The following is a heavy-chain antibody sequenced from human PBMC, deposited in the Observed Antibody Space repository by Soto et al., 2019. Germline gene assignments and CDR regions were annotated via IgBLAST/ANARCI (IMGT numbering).Heavy chain of an antibody. J-gene: IGHJ4*02. CDR2: ISYDGSNK. CDR1: GFTFSSYG. D-gene: IGHD2-2*01. V-gene: IGHV3-30*18. CDR3: AKVGYEGLYCSSTSCPFDY. Sequence: SLRLSCAASGFTFSSYGMHWVRQAPGKGLEWVAVISYDGSNKYYADSVKGRFTISRDNSKNTLYLQMNSLRAEDTAVYYCAKVGYEGLYCSSTSCPFDYWGQGTLVTVSS.